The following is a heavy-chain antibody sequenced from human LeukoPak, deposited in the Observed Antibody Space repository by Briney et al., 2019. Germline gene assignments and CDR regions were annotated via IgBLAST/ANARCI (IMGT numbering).Heavy chain of an antibody. D-gene: IGHD3-9*01. J-gene: IGHJ4*02. Sequence: GGSLRLSCTASGFTFGDYAMSWVRQAPGKGLEWVGFIRSKAYGGTTEYAASVRGRFTISRDDSKSIAYLQMNGLKTEDTAVYYCTRVKTYYDILTGYSDYFDYWGQGTLVTVSS. V-gene: IGHV3-49*04. CDR3: TRVKTYYDILTGYSDYFDY. CDR2: IRSKAYGGTT. CDR1: GFTFGDYA.